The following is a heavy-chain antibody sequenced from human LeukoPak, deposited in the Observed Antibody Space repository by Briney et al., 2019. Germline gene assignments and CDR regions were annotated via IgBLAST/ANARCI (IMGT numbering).Heavy chain of an antibody. J-gene: IGHJ6*02. CDR3: AKDPHYSGSLNYYYYGMDV. Sequence: PGGSLRLSCAASGFTFSSYGMHWVRQAPGKGLEWVAVISYDGSNKYYADSVKARFTISRDNSKNTMYLQMNSLRAEDTAVYYSAKDPHYSGSLNYYYYGMDVWGQGTTVTVSS. CDR1: GFTFSSYG. V-gene: IGHV3-30*18. D-gene: IGHD1-26*01. CDR2: ISYDGSNK.